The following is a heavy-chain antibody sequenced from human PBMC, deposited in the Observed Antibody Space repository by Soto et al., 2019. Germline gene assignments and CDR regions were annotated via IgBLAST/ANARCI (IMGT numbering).Heavy chain of an antibody. Sequence: ASVKVSCKASGYTFTSYYMHWVRQAPGQGLEWMGIINPSGGSTSCAQKFQGRVTMTRDTSTSTVYMELSSLRSEDTAVYYCARDGGGGFGYDFWLAYYYYGMDVWGQGTTVTVSS. D-gene: IGHD3-3*01. CDR3: ARDGGGGFGYDFWLAYYYYGMDV. CDR1: GYTFTSYY. V-gene: IGHV1-46*01. J-gene: IGHJ6*02. CDR2: INPSGGST.